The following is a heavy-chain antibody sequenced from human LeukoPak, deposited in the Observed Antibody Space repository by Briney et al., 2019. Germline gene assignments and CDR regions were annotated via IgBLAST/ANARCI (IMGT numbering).Heavy chain of an antibody. D-gene: IGHD3-9*01. CDR3: ARGLAMSGFTPYAY. V-gene: IGHV3-21*01. Sequence: GGSLRLSCVASGFAFRDYTMNWVRRAPGKGVEWVSSISVASDSILYSDSVKGRFTISRDNAKNSLYLQMHGLGADDTAIYYCARGLAMSGFTPYAYWGQGTLVTVSS. CDR2: ISVASDSI. J-gene: IGHJ4*02. CDR1: GFAFRDYT.